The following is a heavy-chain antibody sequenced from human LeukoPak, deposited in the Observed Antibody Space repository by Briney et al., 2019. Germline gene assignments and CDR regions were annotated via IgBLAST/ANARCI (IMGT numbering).Heavy chain of an antibody. CDR1: GFSVTNNY. CDR3: ARFRLGGY. Sequence: PGGSLRLSCAVSGFSVTNNYMSWVRQAPGKGLEWVSVIYSGGNTQYADSVKGRFTISRDNSKNTLYLQMNSLRAEDTAVYYCARFRLGGYWGQGTLVTVSS. J-gene: IGHJ4*02. V-gene: IGHV3-66*01. CDR2: IYSGGNT. D-gene: IGHD2-15*01.